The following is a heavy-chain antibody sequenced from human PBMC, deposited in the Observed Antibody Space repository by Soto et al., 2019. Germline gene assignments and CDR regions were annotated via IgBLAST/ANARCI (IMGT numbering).Heavy chain of an antibody. CDR3: ARGYSSGWSVY. CDR2: IYYSGST. V-gene: IGHV4-59*01. J-gene: IGHJ4*02. CDR1: GGSISSYY. D-gene: IGHD6-19*01. Sequence: SETLSLTCTVYGGSISSYYWSWIRQPPGKGLEWIGYIYYSGSTNYNPSLKSRVTISVDTSKNQFSLKLSSVTAADTAVYYCARGYSSGWSVYWGQGTLVTVSS.